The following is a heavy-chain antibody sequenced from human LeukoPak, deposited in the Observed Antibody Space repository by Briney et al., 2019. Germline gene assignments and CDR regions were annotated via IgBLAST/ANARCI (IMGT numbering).Heavy chain of an antibody. D-gene: IGHD2-15*01. Sequence: GGSLRLSCAASGFTFSSYAMHWVRQAPGKGLEWVAFIRYDGSNKYYADSVKGRFTISRDNSKNTLYLQINNLRAEDTAVYYCAKDRRGGFIVVVLENWGQGILVTVSS. CDR1: GFTFSSYA. CDR2: IRYDGSNK. J-gene: IGHJ4*02. V-gene: IGHV3-30*02. CDR3: AKDRRGGFIVVVLEN.